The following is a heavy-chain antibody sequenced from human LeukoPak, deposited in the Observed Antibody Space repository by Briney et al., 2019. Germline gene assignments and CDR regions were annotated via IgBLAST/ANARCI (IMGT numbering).Heavy chain of an antibody. J-gene: IGHJ4*02. D-gene: IGHD3-16*01. Sequence: GGSLRLSCAASGFTFSSYSMNWVRQAPGKGLEWVSYISHGSSKIYYADFVEGRFTVSRDNAKHSLYLQMNSLRVDDTAVYFFASDVGYGYAMDSWGQGTLVTVSS. CDR2: ISHGSSKI. V-gene: IGHV3-48*01. CDR3: ASDVGYGYAMDS. CDR1: GFTFSSYS.